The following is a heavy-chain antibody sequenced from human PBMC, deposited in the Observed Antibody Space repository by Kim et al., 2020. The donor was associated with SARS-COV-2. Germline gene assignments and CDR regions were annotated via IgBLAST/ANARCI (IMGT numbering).Heavy chain of an antibody. V-gene: IGHV4-39*07. D-gene: IGHD2-2*01. J-gene: IGHJ4*02. Sequence: PSLKSRVTISVDTSKNQFSLKLSSVTAADTAVYYCARDPQVPVPAANSDYWGQGTLVTVSS. CDR3: ARDPQVPVPAANSDY.